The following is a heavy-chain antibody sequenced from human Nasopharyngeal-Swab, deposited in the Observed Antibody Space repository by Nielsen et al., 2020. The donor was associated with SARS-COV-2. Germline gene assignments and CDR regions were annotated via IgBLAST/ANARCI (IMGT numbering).Heavy chain of an antibody. V-gene: IGHV3-33*01. Sequence: WIRQPPGKGLEWVAVIWYDGSNKYYADSVKGRFTISRDNAKNSLSLQMNSLRAEDTAIYYCARAVHCSGDSCYWRYFDYWGRGTLVTVSS. J-gene: IGHJ4*02. D-gene: IGHD2-15*01. CDR2: IWYDGSNK. CDR3: ARAVHCSGDSCYWRYFDY.